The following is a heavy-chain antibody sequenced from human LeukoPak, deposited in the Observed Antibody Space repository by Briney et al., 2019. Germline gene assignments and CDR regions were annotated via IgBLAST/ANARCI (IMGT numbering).Heavy chain of an antibody. J-gene: IGHJ4*02. CDR2: IAYDGSNK. Sequence: GRSLRLSCIVSGFTFSSFDMHWVRQAPGKGLEWVAAIAYDGSNKNYADSVKGRVTISRDNSKNTLYLQMNSLRAEDTAVYYCARDANYYFDYWGQGTLVTVSS. V-gene: IGHV3-30*03. CDR3: ARDANYYFDY. CDR1: GFTFSSFD. D-gene: IGHD1-7*01.